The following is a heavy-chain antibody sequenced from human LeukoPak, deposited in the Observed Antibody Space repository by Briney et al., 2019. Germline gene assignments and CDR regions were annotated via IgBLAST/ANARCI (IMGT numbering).Heavy chain of an antibody. Sequence: SQTLSLTCTVSGGSISSGSYYWSWIRQPAGKGLEWIGRIYTSGSTNYNPSLKSRVTISVDTSKNQFSLKLSSVTAADTAVYYCARSDHWDLKRFDYWGQGTLVTVSS. CDR2: IYTSGST. V-gene: IGHV4-61*02. CDR1: GGSISSGSYY. J-gene: IGHJ4*02. D-gene: IGHD7-27*01. CDR3: ARSDHWDLKRFDY.